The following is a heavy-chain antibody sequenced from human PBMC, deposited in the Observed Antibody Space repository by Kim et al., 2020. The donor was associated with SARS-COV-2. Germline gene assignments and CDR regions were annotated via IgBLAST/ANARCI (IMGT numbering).Heavy chain of an antibody. Sequence: GGSLRLSCAASGFTVTSNYLSWVRQAPGKGLEWVSIIYSGGSTYYADSVKGRFTISRDNFKNTLYLQMNSLRAEDTAVYYCSRVGYYTSGVDYWGQGTLVTVSS. CDR1: GFTVTSNY. CDR3: SRVGYYTSGVDY. J-gene: IGHJ4*02. CDR2: IYSGGST. V-gene: IGHV3-53*01. D-gene: IGHD2-2*02.